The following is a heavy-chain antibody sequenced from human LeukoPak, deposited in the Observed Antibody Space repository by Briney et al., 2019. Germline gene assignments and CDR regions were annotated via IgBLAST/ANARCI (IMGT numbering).Heavy chain of an antibody. Sequence: GGSLRLSCAASGFTFSSFGMSWVRQSRGKGLEWVSAINDNGGRTYYADSVKGRFTISRDNSKNTLYLQMNSLRAEDTAVYYCAELGITMIGGVWGKGTTVTISS. D-gene: IGHD3-10*02. V-gene: IGHV3-23*01. CDR2: INDNGGRT. J-gene: IGHJ6*04. CDR1: GFTFSSFG. CDR3: AELGITMIGGV.